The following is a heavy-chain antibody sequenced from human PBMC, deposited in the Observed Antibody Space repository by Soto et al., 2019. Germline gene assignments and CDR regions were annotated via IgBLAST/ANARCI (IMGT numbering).Heavy chain of an antibody. D-gene: IGHD3-22*01. Sequence: NFTSYWIAWVRQAPGQGLEWMGIINPSGGSTRYAQKFQGRVTMTRDTSTSTVYMELSSLRSEDTAVYYCARGLIYDSSGYYFDYWGQGTLVTVS. CDR2: INPSGGST. CDR1: NFTSYW. V-gene: IGHV1-46*01. J-gene: IGHJ4*02. CDR3: ARGLIYDSSGYYFDY.